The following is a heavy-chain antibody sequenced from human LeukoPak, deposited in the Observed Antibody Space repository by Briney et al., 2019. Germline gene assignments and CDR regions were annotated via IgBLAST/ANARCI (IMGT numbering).Heavy chain of an antibody. CDR2: INQDGSEK. V-gene: IGHV3-7*01. D-gene: IGHD7-27*01. Sequence: GGSLRLSCAVSGFTFSRYWMNWVRQAPGKGLEWVANINQDGSEKYYVDSVKGRFTISRDNAKNSLYLQMNSLRAEDTAVYYCARAGDRNYYYYMDVWGKGTTVTTSS. CDR1: GFTFSRYW. CDR3: ARAGDRNYYYYMDV. J-gene: IGHJ6*03.